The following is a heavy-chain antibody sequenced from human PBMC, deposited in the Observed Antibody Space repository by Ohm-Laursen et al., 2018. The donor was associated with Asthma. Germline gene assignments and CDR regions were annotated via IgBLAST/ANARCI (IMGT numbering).Heavy chain of an antibody. CDR3: ATDLGAARVYYYYGMDV. CDR1: GYTLTELS. CDR2: FDPEDGET. Sequence: SVKVSCKISGYTLTELSMHWVRQAPGKGLEWMGGFDPEDGETIYAQKFQGRVTMTEDTSTDTAYMELSSLRSEDTAVYYCATDLGAARVYYYYGMDVWGQGTTVTVSS. V-gene: IGHV1-24*01. J-gene: IGHJ6*02. D-gene: IGHD3-16*01.